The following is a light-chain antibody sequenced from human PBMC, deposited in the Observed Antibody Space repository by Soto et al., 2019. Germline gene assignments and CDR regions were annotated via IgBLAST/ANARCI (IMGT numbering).Light chain of an antibody. CDR2: AAS. J-gene: IGKJ4*01. CDR1: QGISSY. CDR3: QQLNSYLP. V-gene: IGKV1-9*01. Sequence: DIPLPQSPSFLSASVGDRVTITCRASQGISSYLAWYQQKPGKAPKLLIYAASTLQSGVPSRFSGSGSGTEFTLTISSLQPEDFATYYCQQLNSYLPFGGGTKVEIK.